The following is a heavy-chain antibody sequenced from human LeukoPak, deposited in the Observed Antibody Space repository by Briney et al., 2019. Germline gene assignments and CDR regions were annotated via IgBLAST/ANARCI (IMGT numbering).Heavy chain of an antibody. CDR2: IYSGGST. CDR1: GFTVSSNY. J-gene: IGHJ6*03. V-gene: IGHV3-66*02. Sequence: GGSLRLSCAASGFTVSSNYMTWVRQAPGKGLECVSVIYSGGSTYYAGSVKGRFTISRDNSKNTLNLQMNSLRAEDTAVYYCARGRGSDFWSGYSLMDVWGKGTTVTVSS. D-gene: IGHD3-3*01. CDR3: ARGRGSDFWSGYSLMDV.